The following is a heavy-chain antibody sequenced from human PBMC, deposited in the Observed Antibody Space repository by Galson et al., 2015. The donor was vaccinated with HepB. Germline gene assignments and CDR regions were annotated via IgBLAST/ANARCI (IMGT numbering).Heavy chain of an antibody. Sequence: SLRLSCAASGFTFSSYSMNWVRQAPGKGLEWVSSISSSSSYIYYADSVKGRFTISGDNSKNTLYLQMNSLRAEDTAVYYCARDGIAVAGYFDYWGQGTLVTASS. CDR1: GFTFSSYS. CDR3: ARDGIAVAGYFDY. J-gene: IGHJ4*02. CDR2: ISSSSSYI. D-gene: IGHD6-19*01. V-gene: IGHV3-21*01.